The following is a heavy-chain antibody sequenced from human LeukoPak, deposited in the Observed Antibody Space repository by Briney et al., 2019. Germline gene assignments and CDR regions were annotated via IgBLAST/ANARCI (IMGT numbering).Heavy chain of an antibody. CDR1: GFTFSSYA. CDR2: ISYDGSNK. D-gene: IGHD3-10*01. CDR3: AREKVVLWFRELLGYYGMDV. V-gene: IGHV3-30*03. J-gene: IGHJ6*02. Sequence: QPGRSLRLSCAASGFTFSSYAMHWVRQAPGKGLEWVAVISYDGSNKYYADSVKGRFTISRDNSKNTLYLQMNSLRAEDTAVYYCAREKVVLWFRELLGYYGMDVWGQGTTVTVSS.